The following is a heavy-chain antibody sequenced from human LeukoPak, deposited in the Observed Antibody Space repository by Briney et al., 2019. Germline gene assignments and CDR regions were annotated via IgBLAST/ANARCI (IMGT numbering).Heavy chain of an antibody. CDR1: GDSISTYY. CDR3: ARGVGYNYRLYHFDY. CDR2: IYYSGST. D-gene: IGHD5-24*01. Sequence: SETLSLTCTVSGDSISTYYWNWIRQPPGKGLEWIGYIYYSGSTNYNPSLKSRVTISVDTFKNQFSLKLSSVTAADTVVYYCARGVGYNYRLYHFDYWGQGTLVTVSS. V-gene: IGHV4-59*08. J-gene: IGHJ4*02.